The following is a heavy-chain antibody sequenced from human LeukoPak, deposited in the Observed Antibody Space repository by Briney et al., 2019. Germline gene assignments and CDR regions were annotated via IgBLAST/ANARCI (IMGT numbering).Heavy chain of an antibody. J-gene: IGHJ4*02. D-gene: IGHD3-22*01. CDR1: GYTFTSYG. V-gene: IGHV1-18*01. CDR2: ISAYNGNT. CDR3: ARDGYYYDSSGLDMDY. Sequence: GASVKVSCKASGYTFTSYGISWVRQAPGQGLEWMGWISAYNGNTNYAQKLQGRVTMTTDTSTSTAYMELRSLRSDDTAVYYCARDGYYYDSSGLDMDYWGQGTLVTVSS.